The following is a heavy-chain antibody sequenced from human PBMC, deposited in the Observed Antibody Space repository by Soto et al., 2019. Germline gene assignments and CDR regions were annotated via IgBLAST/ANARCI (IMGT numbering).Heavy chain of an antibody. CDR3: TIVRVADSALDH. Sequence: HPGGSLRLSCVGSGVIFSNNGMHWVRQTPGKGLEWVAFMSYDGSDTFYADSVKGRFTISRDNSKNTLSLHMSNLRAEDTAMYYCTIVRVADSALDHWGQGTLVTVSS. CDR2: MSYDGSDT. D-gene: IGHD3-10*02. V-gene: IGHV3-30*02. CDR1: GVIFSNNG. J-gene: IGHJ4*02.